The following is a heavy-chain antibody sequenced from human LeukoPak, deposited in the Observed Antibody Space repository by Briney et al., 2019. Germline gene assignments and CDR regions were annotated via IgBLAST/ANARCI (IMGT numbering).Heavy chain of an antibody. Sequence: ASVKVSCKASGYTFTSYDINWVRQAPGQGLEWMGWINPNSDNTGYAQKFQGRVTMTRNPSISTAYMELSSLRSEDTAVYYCARNVRDTGTFDYWGQGTLVTVSS. CDR2: INPNSDNT. V-gene: IGHV1-8*01. CDR3: ARNVRDTGTFDY. CDR1: GYTFTSYD. J-gene: IGHJ4*02. D-gene: IGHD5-18*01.